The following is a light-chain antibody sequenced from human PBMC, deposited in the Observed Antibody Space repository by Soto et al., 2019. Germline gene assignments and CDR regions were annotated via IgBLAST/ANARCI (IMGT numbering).Light chain of an antibody. CDR1: QRGLYSSNRKDF. Sequence: DIVLTQTPDFLAVFPGERANIHCRSSQRGLYSSNRKDFLAWYPQKPGRPPKLLLYLASTRESGVPDRFSGSGSGKVFTLTITSLQAEDVAAYYCQQYYSSPVTFGGGTKVEL. J-gene: IGKJ4*01. CDR2: LAS. V-gene: IGKV4-1*01. CDR3: QQYYSSPVT.